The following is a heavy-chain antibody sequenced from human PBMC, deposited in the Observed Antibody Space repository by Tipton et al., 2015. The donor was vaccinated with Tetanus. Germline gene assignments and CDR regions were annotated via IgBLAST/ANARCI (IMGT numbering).Heavy chain of an antibody. D-gene: IGHD1-26*01. V-gene: IGHV4-34*01. J-gene: IGHJ5*02. CDR2: INHSGST. CDR3: ARDGSIDTREDWFDP. Sequence: KPSETLSLICGVYGGSFSGYYWSWIRQPPGKGLEWIGEINHSGSTNYNPSLKSRVTISVDTSKNQFSLRLYFVTAADTALYYCARDGSIDTREDWFDPWGQGTLVTVSS. CDR1: GGSFSGYY.